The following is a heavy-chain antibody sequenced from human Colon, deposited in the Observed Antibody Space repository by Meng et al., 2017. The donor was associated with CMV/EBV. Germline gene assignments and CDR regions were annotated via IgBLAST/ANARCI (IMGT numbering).Heavy chain of an antibody. CDR2: IRSDGYKT. V-gene: IGHV3-30*02. CDR1: GFSLKTYN. D-gene: IGHD3-3*01. Sequence: GESLKISCAASGFSLKTYNMHWVRQAPGKGLEWVAFIRSDGYKTDYVDSVKGRFTASRDNSKNTLYLQMNSLRSEDTAVYFCARDLTTLTIHGGGDGYWGRGTLVTVSS. CDR3: ARDLTTLTIHGGGDGY. J-gene: IGHJ4*02.